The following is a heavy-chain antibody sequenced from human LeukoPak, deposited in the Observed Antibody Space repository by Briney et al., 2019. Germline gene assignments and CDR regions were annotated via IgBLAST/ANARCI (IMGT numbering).Heavy chain of an antibody. CDR2: IYYSGST. D-gene: IGHD1-26*01. J-gene: IGHJ6*03. CDR1: GGSISSYY. Sequence: PSETLSLTCTVSGGSISSYYWSWIRQPPGKGLEWIGYIYYSGSTNYNPSLKSRVTISVDTSKNQFSLKLSSVTAADTAVYYCARDREDYYYYMDVWGKGTTVTVSS. CDR3: ARDREDYYYYMDV. V-gene: IGHV4-59*01.